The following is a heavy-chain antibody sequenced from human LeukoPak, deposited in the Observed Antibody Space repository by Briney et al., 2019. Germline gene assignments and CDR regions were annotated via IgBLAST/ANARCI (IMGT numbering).Heavy chain of an antibody. CDR2: ISAYNGNT. Sequence: ASVKVSCKASGYTFTSYGISWVRQAPGQGLEWMGWISAYNGNTNYAQKLQGRVTMTTDTSTSTAYMELRSLRSDDTAVYYCAREDTNYYGSGSYYNRGGWFDPWGQGTLVTVSS. CDR1: GYTFTSYG. D-gene: IGHD3-10*01. J-gene: IGHJ5*02. CDR3: AREDTNYYGSGSYYNRGGWFDP. V-gene: IGHV1-18*01.